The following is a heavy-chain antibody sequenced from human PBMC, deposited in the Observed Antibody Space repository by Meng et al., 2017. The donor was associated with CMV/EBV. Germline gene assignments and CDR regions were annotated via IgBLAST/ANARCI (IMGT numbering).Heavy chain of an antibody. CDR2: IYYSGST. D-gene: IGHD2-2*01. CDR1: SISSSSYY. J-gene: IGHJ4*02. Sequence: SISSSSYYWGWIRQPPGKGLEWMGSIYYSGSTYYNPSLKSRVTISVDTSKNQFSLKLSSVTAADTAVYYCARAPLKYCRSSSCYYYWGQGTLVTVSS. V-gene: IGHV4-39*01. CDR3: ARAPLKYCRSSSCYYY.